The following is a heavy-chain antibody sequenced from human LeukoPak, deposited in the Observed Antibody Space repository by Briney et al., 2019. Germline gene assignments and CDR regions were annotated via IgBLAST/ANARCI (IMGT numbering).Heavy chain of an antibody. CDR1: GFTFNNYA. Sequence: GGPLRLSCVASGFTFNNYAMSWVRQAPGRGLEWASSTAGSGISKDYADSVKGRFTISKDKSKNTLYLQMNSLRAEDTAVYYCAKDPPTNLYDSSGYYHDPWGQGTLVTVSS. D-gene: IGHD3-22*01. J-gene: IGHJ5*02. CDR3: AKDPPTNLYDSSGYYHDP. CDR2: TAGSGISK. V-gene: IGHV3-23*01.